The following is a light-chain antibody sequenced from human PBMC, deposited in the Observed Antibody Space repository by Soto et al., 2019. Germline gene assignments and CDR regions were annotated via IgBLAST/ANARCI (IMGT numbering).Light chain of an antibody. CDR3: HPLQSWPRT. CDR1: QYVSKY. J-gene: IGKJ1*01. Sequence: EVVMRQSPATLSVSPGERATLAWRASQYVSKYLAWYQQRPGQAPRLLIYQTSITAAGIPARFSASGTGTDFPLTITVVQPEDFAVYYCHPLQSWPRTFCQGTKVVIK. V-gene: IGKV3D-15*03. CDR2: QTS.